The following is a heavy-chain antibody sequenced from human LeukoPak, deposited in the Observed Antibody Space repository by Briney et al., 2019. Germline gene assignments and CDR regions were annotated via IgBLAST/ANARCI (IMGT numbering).Heavy chain of an antibody. J-gene: IGHJ6*03. CDR3: ARDGRWLAPPYYYYYYYMDV. CDR2: IYTSGST. V-gene: IGHV4-4*07. CDR1: DGSISSYY. Sequence: PSETLSLTCTVSDGSISSYYWSWIRQPAGKGLEWIGRIYTSGSTNYNPSLKSRVTMSVDTSKNQFSLKLSSVTAADTAVYYCARDGRWLAPPYYYYYYYMDVWGKGTTVTISS. D-gene: IGHD6-19*01.